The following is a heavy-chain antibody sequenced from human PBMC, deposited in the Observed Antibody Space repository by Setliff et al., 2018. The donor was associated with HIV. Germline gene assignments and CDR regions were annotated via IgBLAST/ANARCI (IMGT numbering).Heavy chain of an antibody. CDR2: MYYRGTT. Sequence: SETLSLTCTVSGGSIVSSSYYWGWIRQPPGKGLEWIGTMYYRGTTYNNPSLKSRVTFSADTSKNQFSLNLNSVTATDAAVYYCARPQYPGYYFDYWGQGTLVTVSS. V-gene: IGHV4-39*01. CDR1: GGSIVSSSYY. CDR3: ARPQYPGYYFDY. J-gene: IGHJ4*02. D-gene: IGHD2-2*01.